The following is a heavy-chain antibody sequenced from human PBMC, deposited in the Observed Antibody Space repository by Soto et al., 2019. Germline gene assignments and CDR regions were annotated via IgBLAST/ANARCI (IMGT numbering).Heavy chain of an antibody. D-gene: IGHD3-3*01. CDR2: INPNGGST. CDR1: EDTFTSYY. J-gene: IGHJ5*01. CDR3: ASSSGGVFGRSREGSTWFGC. Sequence: ASVNVSCKAPEDTFTSYYINWVRQAPGQGVEWMGIINPNGGSTRYAQKFQGRVTFTRDTPASTVYLELRSVRSDDTACYYRASSSGGVFGRSREGSTWFGCRGQGTLVTVGS. V-gene: IGHV1-46*01.